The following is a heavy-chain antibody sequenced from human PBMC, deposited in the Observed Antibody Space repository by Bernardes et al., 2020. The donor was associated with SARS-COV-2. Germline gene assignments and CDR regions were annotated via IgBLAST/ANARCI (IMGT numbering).Heavy chain of an antibody. CDR1: GFTLHISS. Sequence: VGSLLLSCAASGFTLHISSMNWVRQVPGPGLAWVSFVSHSSRDLSYADSVQGRFTISRDNARNSLFLQMNCLRADDTAVYYCAKTISPHLPPWYGMDAWGKGTTVTVSS. CDR3: AKTISPHLPPWYGMDA. CDR2: VSHSSRDL. J-gene: IGHJ6*01. V-gene: IGHV3-21*04.